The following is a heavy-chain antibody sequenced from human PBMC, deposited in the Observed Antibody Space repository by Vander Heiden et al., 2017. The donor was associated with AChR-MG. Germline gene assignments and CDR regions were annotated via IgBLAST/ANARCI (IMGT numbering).Heavy chain of an antibody. CDR3: ASSGCSGGSCYNDAFDI. V-gene: IGHV3-53*02. CDR1: GFPVSSNY. D-gene: IGHD2-15*01. CDR2: IYSGGSK. Sequence: EVQLVETGGGLIQPGGSLRLSCAASGFPVSSNYMSWVRQAPGKGLEWVSVIYSGGSKYYADSVKGRFTISRDNSKNTLYLQMNSLRAEDTAVYYCASSGCSGGSCYNDAFDIWGQGTMVTVSS. J-gene: IGHJ3*02.